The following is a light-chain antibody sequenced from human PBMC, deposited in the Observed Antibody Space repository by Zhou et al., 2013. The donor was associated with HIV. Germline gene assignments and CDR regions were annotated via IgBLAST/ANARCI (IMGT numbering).Light chain of an antibody. CDR2: AAS. CDR1: QGISSY. Sequence: AIRITQSPSSLSASTGDRVTITCRASQGISSYLAWYQQKPGKAPKLLIFAASSLQSGVPSRFSGSGSGTEFTLTISSLQPEDFATYYCQQLNTYLCSFGQGTKLEIK. CDR3: QQLNTYLCS. J-gene: IGKJ2*04. V-gene: IGKV1-8*01.